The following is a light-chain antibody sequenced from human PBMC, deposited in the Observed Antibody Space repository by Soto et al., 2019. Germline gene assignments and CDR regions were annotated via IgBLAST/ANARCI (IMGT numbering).Light chain of an antibody. Sequence: EIVLTQSPATLSLSPGERATLSCRASQSIGSYLIWYQQKPGQAPRLLISDASNRATGIPARFSGSGSGTDFTLTISSLEPEDFAVYYCQQRGNWPLTFGGGTKVEI. J-gene: IGKJ4*01. CDR2: DAS. CDR1: QSIGSY. CDR3: QQRGNWPLT. V-gene: IGKV3-11*01.